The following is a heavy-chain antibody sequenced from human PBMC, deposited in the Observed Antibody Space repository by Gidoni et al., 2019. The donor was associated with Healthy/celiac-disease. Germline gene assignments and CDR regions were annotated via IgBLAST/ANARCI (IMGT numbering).Heavy chain of an antibody. J-gene: IGHJ5*02. CDR2: ISSSGSTI. Sequence: EVQLVESGGGLVQPGGSLRLSCAASGFTFSSYEMNWVRQAPGKGLEWVSYISSSGSTIYYADSVKGRFTISRDNAKNSLYLQMNSLRAEDTAVYYCAREGGGDSSGYYPRPNWFDPWGQGTLVTVSS. CDR3: AREGGGDSSGYYPRPNWFDP. CDR1: GFTFSSYE. V-gene: IGHV3-48*03. D-gene: IGHD3-22*01.